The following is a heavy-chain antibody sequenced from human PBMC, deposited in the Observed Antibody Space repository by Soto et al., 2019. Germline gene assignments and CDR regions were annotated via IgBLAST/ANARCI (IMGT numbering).Heavy chain of an antibody. CDR3: TRSSGGALLYYYGMDG. CDR2: INHTGAT. V-gene: IGHV4-34*01. J-gene: IGHJ6*02. CDR1: GGPSRGYY. Sequence: QVQLQQWGAGLLKPSETLSLTCAVDGGPSRGYYWSWVRQSPGKGLEWIGEINHTGATNYSPTLRSRVTISEETSKNQFSLKMRSVTAADSAGYYCTRSSGGALLYYYGMDGWGQGTTSPSP. D-gene: IGHD3-16*01.